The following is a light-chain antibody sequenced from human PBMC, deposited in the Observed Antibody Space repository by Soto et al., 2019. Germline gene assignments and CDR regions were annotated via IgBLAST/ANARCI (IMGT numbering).Light chain of an antibody. CDR2: GAS. CDR1: QSVLYRSNNKNY. V-gene: IGKV4-1*01. CDR3: QQYYSTPIT. J-gene: IGKJ5*01. Sequence: DIVMTQSPDSLAVSLGERATINCKSSQSVLYRSNNKNYLAWYQQKPGQPPKLLIYGASTRESGVPDRFSGSGSGTDFMLTISSLQAEDVAVYYCQQYYSTPITFGQGTRLEIK.